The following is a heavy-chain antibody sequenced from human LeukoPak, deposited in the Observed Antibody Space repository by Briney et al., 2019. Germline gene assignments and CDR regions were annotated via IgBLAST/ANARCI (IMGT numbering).Heavy chain of an antibody. D-gene: IGHD2-15*01. CDR1: GGSISSYY. V-gene: IGHV4-59*01. Sequence: SETLSLTCTVSGGSISSYYWSWIRQPPGKGLEWIGYIYYSGSTNYNPSLKSRVTISVDTSKNQFSLKLSSVTAADTAVYYCARWEGLGYCSGGSCPGGWFDPWGQGTLVTVSS. J-gene: IGHJ5*02. CDR3: ARWEGLGYCSGGSCPGGWFDP. CDR2: IYYSGST.